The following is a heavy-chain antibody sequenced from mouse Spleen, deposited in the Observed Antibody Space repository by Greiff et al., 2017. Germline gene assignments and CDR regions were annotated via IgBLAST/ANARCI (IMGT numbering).Heavy chain of an antibody. Sequence: QVQLQQSGPGLVAPSQSLSITCTVSGFSLTSYGVHWVRQPPGKGLEWLVVIWSDGSTTYNSALKSRLSISKDNSKSQVFLKMNSLQTDDTAMYYCARAFYYYDGSETGDYAMDYWGQGTSVTVSS. J-gene: IGHJ4*01. V-gene: IGHV2-6*03. CDR2: IWSDGST. CDR3: ARAFYYYDGSETGDYAMDY. D-gene: IGHD1-1*01. CDR1: GFSLTSYG.